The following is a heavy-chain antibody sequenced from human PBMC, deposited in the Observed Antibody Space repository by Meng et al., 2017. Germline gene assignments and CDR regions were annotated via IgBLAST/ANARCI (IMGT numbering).Heavy chain of an antibody. CDR1: GYTFTTYA. V-gene: IGHV1-3*01. CDR2: INAGNSDT. Sequence: QVQLVQSGAELKTPWASVKVSYKASGYTFTTYAIHWVRQAPGQRLEWMGWINAGNSDTKYSQKLQGRVTITRDTSASTVYMEVSSLRSEDTGVYYCVRAIAVSGTGRFDYWGQGTLVTVSS. CDR3: VRAIAVSGTGRFDY. D-gene: IGHD6-19*01. J-gene: IGHJ4*02.